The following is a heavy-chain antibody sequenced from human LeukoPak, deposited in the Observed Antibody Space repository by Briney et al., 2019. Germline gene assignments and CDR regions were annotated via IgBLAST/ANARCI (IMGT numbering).Heavy chain of an antibody. Sequence: NPSETLSLTCTVSGGSISSYYWSWIRQPPGKGLEWVGYIYYSGSTNYTPSLKSRVTISVDTSKNQLSLKLSSVTAADTALYYCARELLDAFDIWGQGTMVTVSS. V-gene: IGHV4-59*01. CDR1: GGSISSYY. D-gene: IGHD2/OR15-2a*01. CDR3: ARELLDAFDI. CDR2: IYYSGST. J-gene: IGHJ3*02.